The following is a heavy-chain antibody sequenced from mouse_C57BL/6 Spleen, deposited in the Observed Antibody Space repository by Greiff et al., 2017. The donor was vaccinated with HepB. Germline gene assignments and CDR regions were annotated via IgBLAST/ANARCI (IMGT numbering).Heavy chain of an antibody. CDR1: GYTFTSYW. D-gene: IGHD1-1*01. Sequence: VQLQQPGAELVRPGSSVKLSCKASGYTFTSYWMHWVKQRPIQGLEWIGNIDPSDSETHYNQKFKDKATLTVDKSSSTAYMQLSSLTSEDSAVYYCASGLVVAPYYAMDYWGQGTSVTVSS. CDR2: IDPSDSET. J-gene: IGHJ4*01. V-gene: IGHV1-52*01. CDR3: ASGLVVAPYYAMDY.